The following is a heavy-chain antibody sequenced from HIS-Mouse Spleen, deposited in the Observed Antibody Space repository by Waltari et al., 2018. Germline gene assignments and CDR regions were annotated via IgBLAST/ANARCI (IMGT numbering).Heavy chain of an antibody. Sequence: QVQLVQSGAEVKKPGASVKVSCKASGYTFTGYYMHWVRQAPGQGLEWRGWLNPNMGGTNYAQKLQGRVTMTRDTSISTAYMELSRLRSDDTAVYYCARDRSSSWYAFDIWGQGTMVTVSS. V-gene: IGHV1-2*02. J-gene: IGHJ3*02. CDR3: ARDRSSSWYAFDI. CDR1: GYTFTGYY. D-gene: IGHD6-13*01. CDR2: LNPNMGGT.